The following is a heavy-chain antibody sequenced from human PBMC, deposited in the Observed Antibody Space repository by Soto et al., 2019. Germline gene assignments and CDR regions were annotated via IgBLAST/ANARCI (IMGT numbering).Heavy chain of an antibody. CDR3: ARGTYYGPASGMDV. CDR1: GYTFTDYY. V-gene: IGHV1-2*02. J-gene: IGHJ6*02. D-gene: IGHD3-10*01. CDR2: ISPRTGSA. Sequence: ASVKVSCKASGYTFTDYYIHWVRQAPGQGLEWMGWISPRTGSANFAQRFQGRVSMTRDTSITTAYMELRRLKSDDTAVYYCARGTYYGPASGMDVWGQGTTVTVS.